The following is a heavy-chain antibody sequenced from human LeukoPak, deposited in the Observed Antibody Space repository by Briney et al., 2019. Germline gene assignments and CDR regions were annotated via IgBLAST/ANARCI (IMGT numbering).Heavy chain of an antibody. D-gene: IGHD6-19*01. Sequence: NPSETLSLTCTVSGYSISSGYYWGWIRQPPGKGLEWIGSIYHSGSTYYNPSLKSRVTISVDTSKNQFSLKLSSVTAADTAVYYCARNTRQQWLARWCFGYWGQGTLVTVSS. V-gene: IGHV4-38-2*02. CDR2: IYHSGST. J-gene: IGHJ4*02. CDR3: ARNTRQQWLARWCFGY. CDR1: GYSISSGYY.